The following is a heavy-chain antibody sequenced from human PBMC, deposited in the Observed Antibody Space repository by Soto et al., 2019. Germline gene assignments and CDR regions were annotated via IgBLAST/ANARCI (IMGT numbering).Heavy chain of an antibody. J-gene: IGHJ6*02. CDR1: GGTFSTSA. CDR2: IMPVFPTP. D-gene: IGHD1-1*01. V-gene: IGHV1-69*12. Sequence: QVQLVQSGAEVKKPGSSVKVSCKASGGTFSTSAISWVRQAPGQGLEWVGGIMPVFPTPDYAQKFQGRVTITADESTTTANLELTSLRTDDTAVYYCARDKDRLQLGGNYYYILDVWAKGPRSPSP. CDR3: ARDKDRLQLGGNYYYILDV.